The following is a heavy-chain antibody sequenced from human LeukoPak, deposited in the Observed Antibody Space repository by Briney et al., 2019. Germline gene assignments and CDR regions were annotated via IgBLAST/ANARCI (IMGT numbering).Heavy chain of an antibody. CDR3: ARDLAWGAFDY. Sequence: GGSLRLSCAASGFTFSNHGMNWVRQAPGKGLEWLSGVSPPGGGTYYADSVKGRFTISRDDSKNTLSLQMYSLRVEDTAVYYCARDLAWGAFDYWGQGTLVTVSS. V-gene: IGHV3-23*01. CDR2: VSPPGGGT. CDR1: GFTFSNHG. J-gene: IGHJ4*02. D-gene: IGHD7-27*01.